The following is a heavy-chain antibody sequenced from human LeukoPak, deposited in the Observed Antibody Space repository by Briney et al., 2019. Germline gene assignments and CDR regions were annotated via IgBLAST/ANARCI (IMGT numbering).Heavy chain of an antibody. CDR1: GYTFTSYD. J-gene: IGHJ4*02. D-gene: IGHD4-17*01. V-gene: IGHV1-8*01. CDR3: ARDEGAVMTTVIFPGGY. Sequence: ASVKVSCKASGYTFTSYDINWVRQATGQGLEWMGWMNPNSGNTGYAQKLQGRVTMTTDTSTSTAYMELRSLRSDDTAVYYCARDEGAVMTTVIFPGGYWGQGTLVTVSS. CDR2: MNPNSGNT.